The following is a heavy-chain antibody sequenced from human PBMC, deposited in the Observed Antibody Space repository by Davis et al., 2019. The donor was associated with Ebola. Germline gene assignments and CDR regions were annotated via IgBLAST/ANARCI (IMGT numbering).Heavy chain of an antibody. CDR1: GGSTASHY. Sequence: MPGGSLRLSCTVSGGSTASHYWSWIRQPPGKGLQWMGYINDSGNTKYNPSLRSRLTMSIDTSENRFSLRLTSVTAADTAFYYCARHSPTYLNILTGLNWFDPWGQGTLVTVSS. J-gene: IGHJ5*02. V-gene: IGHV4-59*08. CDR3: ARHSPTYLNILTGLNWFDP. CDR2: INDSGNT. D-gene: IGHD3-9*01.